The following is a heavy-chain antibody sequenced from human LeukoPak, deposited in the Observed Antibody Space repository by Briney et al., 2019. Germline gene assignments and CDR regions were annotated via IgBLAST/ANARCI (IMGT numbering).Heavy chain of an antibody. Sequence: GGSLRLSCAASGFTVSSNYMSWVRQAPGKGLEWVSVIYSGGSTYYADSVKGRFTISRDNSKNTLYLQMNSLRAEDTAVYYCARGYRDAHDAFDIWGQGQWSPSLQ. D-gene: IGHD5-24*01. J-gene: IGHJ3*02. V-gene: IGHV3-53*01. CDR3: ARGYRDAHDAFDI. CDR1: GFTVSSNY. CDR2: IYSGGST.